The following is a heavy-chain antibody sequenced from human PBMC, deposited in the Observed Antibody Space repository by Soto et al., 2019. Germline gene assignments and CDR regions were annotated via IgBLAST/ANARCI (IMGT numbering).Heavy chain of an antibody. V-gene: IGHV4-30-2*02. J-gene: IGHJ5*02. D-gene: IGHD3-3*01. CDR2: MYHSGST. Sequence: SETLSLTCAVSGGSISSGGYSWSWIRQPPGKGLEWIGYMYHSGSTYYNPSLKSRVTISVDRSKNQFSLKLSSVTAADTAVYYCASSPTYYDFWSGPGFDPWGQGTLVTVSS. CDR3: ASSPTYYDFWSGPGFDP. CDR1: GGSISSGGYS.